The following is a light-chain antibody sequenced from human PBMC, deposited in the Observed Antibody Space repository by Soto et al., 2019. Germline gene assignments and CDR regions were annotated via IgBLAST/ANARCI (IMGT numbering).Light chain of an antibody. CDR3: AAWDDSLNGYV. CDR2: SNN. CDR1: SSNIGSNT. Sequence: QSVLTQPPAASRTPGQKVTSFCSGSSSNIGSNTVNWDQQLPGTAPKLLMYSNNQRPSAVPDGFSGAKYGASASLAISGLQSEDEADYYCAAWDDSLNGYVFGTGTKLTVL. V-gene: IGLV1-44*01. J-gene: IGLJ1*01.